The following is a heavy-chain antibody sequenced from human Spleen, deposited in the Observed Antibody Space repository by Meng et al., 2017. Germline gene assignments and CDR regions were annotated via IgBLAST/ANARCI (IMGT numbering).Heavy chain of an antibody. V-gene: IGHV4-34*01. CDR3: ARVGTTGTTGGMDV. CDR1: GGSFSGYY. D-gene: IGHD1-1*01. J-gene: IGHJ6*02. Sequence: SETLSLTCAVYGGSFSGYYWSWIRQPPGKGLEWIGEINHSGSTNYNPSLKSRVTISVNTSKNQFSLKVTSVTAADTAMYYCARVGTTGTTGGMDVWGQGTTVTVSS. CDR2: INHSGST.